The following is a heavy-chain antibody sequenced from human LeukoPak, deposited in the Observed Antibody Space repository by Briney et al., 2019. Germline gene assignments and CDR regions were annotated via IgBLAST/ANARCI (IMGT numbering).Heavy chain of an antibody. D-gene: IGHD1-7*01. CDR3: ARGSGGWNYEDY. V-gene: IGHV3-33*01. CDR1: GFYFRTHA. Sequence: GGSLRLSCSASGFYFRTHAMHWVRQAPGKGLEWVAMIWRGGNYKYYADSVKGRFTISRDDAKNSLYLQMNSLRAEDTAVYYCARGSGGWNYEDYWGQGTLVTVSS. CDR2: IWRGGNYK. J-gene: IGHJ4*02.